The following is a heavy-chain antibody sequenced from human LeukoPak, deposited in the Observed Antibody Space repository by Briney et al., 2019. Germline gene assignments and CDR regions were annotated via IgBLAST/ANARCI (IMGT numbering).Heavy chain of an antibody. CDR2: IYHSGST. D-gene: IGHD3-10*01. V-gene: IGHV4-38-2*01. J-gene: IGHJ4*02. CDR3: ARRTYGFSPFDY. Sequence: PSETLSLTCAVSSYSISSGYYWGWIRPPPGKGLEWIGSIYHSGSTYYNPSLKSRVTISVDTSKNQFSLKLSSVTAADTAVYYCARRTYGFSPFDYWGQGTLVTVSS. CDR1: SYSISSGYY.